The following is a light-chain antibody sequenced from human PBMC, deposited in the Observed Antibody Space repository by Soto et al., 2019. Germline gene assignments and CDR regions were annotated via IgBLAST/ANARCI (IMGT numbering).Light chain of an antibody. CDR3: QQYNNWPPEYT. V-gene: IGKV3D-15*01. Sequence: EIVMTQSPATLSVSPGERATLSCRASQSVSTRLAWYQQKPGQAPRLLIYGASTRATGIPARFSGSGSGTEFTLTISSLQSEDFAVYQGQQYNNWPPEYTFGQGTKLETK. J-gene: IGKJ2*01. CDR2: GAS. CDR1: QSVSTR.